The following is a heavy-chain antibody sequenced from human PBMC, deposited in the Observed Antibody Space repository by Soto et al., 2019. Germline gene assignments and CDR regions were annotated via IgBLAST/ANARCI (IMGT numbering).Heavy chain of an antibody. D-gene: IGHD6-13*01. CDR2: INPSGGIT. J-gene: IGHJ6*02. CDR1: GYTFTSFY. V-gene: IGHV1-46*01. CDR3: ASSPAFSSSWYGIPTDPSHGMDV. Sequence: QMQLVQSGAEVKRPGASVRVSCKSSGYTFTSFYIHWVRQAPGQGLEWMGIINPSGGITNFAQSCQGRVTMTRIITTNTPYMELSSLKSDDTAVYYCASSPAFSSSWYGIPTDPSHGMDVWGQGTTVTVS.